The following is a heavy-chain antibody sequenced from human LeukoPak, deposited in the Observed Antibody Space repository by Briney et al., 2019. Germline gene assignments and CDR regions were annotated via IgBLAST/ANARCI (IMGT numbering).Heavy chain of an antibody. CDR3: GMVRGAYFDY. J-gene: IGHJ4*02. CDR1: GFTFSRYP. Sequence: GGPLRLSCAASGFTFSRYPMSWVRQAPGKGLEGVSAISGSGGSTYYADSVKGRFTIYRDNAKNSLYLQMNCLRGEDTAVYYFGMVRGAYFDYWGQGTLVTVSS. D-gene: IGHD3-10*01. CDR2: ISGSGGST. V-gene: IGHV3-23*01.